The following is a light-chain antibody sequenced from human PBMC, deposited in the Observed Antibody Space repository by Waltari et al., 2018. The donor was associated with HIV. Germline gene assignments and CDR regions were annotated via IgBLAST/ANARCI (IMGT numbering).Light chain of an antibody. CDR1: SSAVGASNY. CDR3: CSSAGGSTFV. V-gene: IGLV2-23*02. Sequence: QSALTQPASVSGSPGQSITISCTGTSSAVGASNYISWYQQQPGKAPKLLISDVRQRPSGVSARFSGAKSGNTASLTISGLQAEDEGDYHCCSSAGGSTFVFGTGTRVTVL. J-gene: IGLJ1*01. CDR2: DVR.